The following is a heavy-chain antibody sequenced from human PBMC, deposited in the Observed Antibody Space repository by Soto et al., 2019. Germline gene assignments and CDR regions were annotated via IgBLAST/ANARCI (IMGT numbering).Heavy chain of an antibody. CDR1: GYTFSNYG. CDR3: ARVVQGAEAWCGP. CDR2: ISLYSDVA. V-gene: IGHV1-18*01. Sequence: QVQLVQSGGEVKRPGASVKVSCKPSGYTFSNYGITWVRQAPGQPLEWLGWISLYSDVANYAQKFQGRVSMTTDTSTTTAYMELRSLRSDDTAVYYCARVVQGAEAWCGPGGQGTLVTVPS. D-gene: IGHD2-2*01. J-gene: IGHJ5*02.